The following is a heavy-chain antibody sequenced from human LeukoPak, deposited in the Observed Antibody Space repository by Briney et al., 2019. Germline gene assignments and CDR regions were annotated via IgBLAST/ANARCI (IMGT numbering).Heavy chain of an antibody. CDR1: GFTFDDYA. V-gene: IGHV3-9*01. Sequence: GGSLRLSCAASGFTFDDYAMHWVRQPPGKGLEWVSGISWNSGSIGYADSVKGRFTISRDNAKNSLYLQMNSLRAEDTALYYCAKDYGDYGDYRRFDCWGQGTPVTVSS. CDR3: AKDYGDYGDYRRFDC. CDR2: ISWNSGSI. J-gene: IGHJ4*02. D-gene: IGHD4-17*01.